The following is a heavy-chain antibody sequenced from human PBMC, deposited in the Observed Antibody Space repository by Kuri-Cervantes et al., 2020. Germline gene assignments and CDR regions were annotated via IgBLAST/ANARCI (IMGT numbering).Heavy chain of an antibody. Sequence: GGSLRLSCAVSGFSFSSYSMNWVRQAPGRGLEWVSSITRTSNYIYYADSVKGRFTISRDNAKNSLYLQINSLRAEDTAVYYCARFVSSGYYRHYYGMDVWGQGTTVTVSS. J-gene: IGHJ6*02. D-gene: IGHD3-22*01. CDR3: ARFVSSGYYRHYYGMDV. CDR2: ITRTSNYI. V-gene: IGHV3-21*01. CDR1: GFSFSSYS.